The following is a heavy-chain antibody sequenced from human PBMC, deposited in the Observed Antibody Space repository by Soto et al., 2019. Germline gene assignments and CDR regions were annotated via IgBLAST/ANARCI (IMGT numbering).Heavy chain of an antibody. D-gene: IGHD3-10*01. Sequence: PSETLSLTRTVSGGSISSYYWSWIRQPPGKGLEWIGYIYYSGSTNYNPSLKSRVTISVDTSKNQFSLKLSSVTAADTAVYYCARGSITMVRGVRGAFDIWGQGTMVTVSS. J-gene: IGHJ3*02. V-gene: IGHV4-59*01. CDR3: ARGSITMVRGVRGAFDI. CDR2: IYYSGST. CDR1: GGSISSYY.